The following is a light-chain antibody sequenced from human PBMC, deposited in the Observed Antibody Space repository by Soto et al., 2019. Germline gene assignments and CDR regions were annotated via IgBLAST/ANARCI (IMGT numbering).Light chain of an antibody. Sequence: EIVLTQSPGTLSLSPGERATLSCRASQSVSSNYLAWYQQKPGQAPRLLIYGASSRATGIPDRFIGSGSGTAFPLTISRLEPEDFAVYYCQQYGGSPRVTFGGGTMVEIK. CDR2: GAS. V-gene: IGKV3-20*01. CDR1: QSVSSNY. CDR3: QQYGGSPRVT. J-gene: IGKJ4*01.